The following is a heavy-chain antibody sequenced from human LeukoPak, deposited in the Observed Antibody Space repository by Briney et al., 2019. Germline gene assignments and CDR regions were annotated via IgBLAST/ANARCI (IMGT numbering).Heavy chain of an antibody. Sequence: GGSLRLSCAASGFTFSSYGMSWVRRAPGKGPEWVSSISDSGSTTYYPDSVKGRFSISRDNSKNTFYLQMNSLRAKDTAVYYCAKRTSYHIDVWGKGTTVTVSS. V-gene: IGHV3-23*01. J-gene: IGHJ6*03. CDR1: GFTFSSYG. CDR3: AKRTSYHIDV. CDR2: ISDSGSTT.